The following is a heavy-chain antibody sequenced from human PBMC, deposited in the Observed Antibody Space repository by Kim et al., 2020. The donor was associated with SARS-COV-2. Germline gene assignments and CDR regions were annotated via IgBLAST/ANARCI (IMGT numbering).Heavy chain of an antibody. CDR1: GFTFGDYA. J-gene: IGHJ5*02. CDR3: TREVPAA. D-gene: IGHD2-2*01. Sequence: GGSLRLSCTASGFTFGDYAMSWVRQAPGKGLEWVGFIRSKAYGGTTEYAASVKGRFTISRDDSKSIAYLQMNSLKTEDTAVYYCTREVPAAWGQGTLVTV. CDR2: IRSKAYGGTT. V-gene: IGHV3-49*04.